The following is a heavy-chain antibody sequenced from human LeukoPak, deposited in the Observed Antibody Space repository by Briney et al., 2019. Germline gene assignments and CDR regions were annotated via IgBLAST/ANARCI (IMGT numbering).Heavy chain of an antibody. Sequence: GGSLRLSCAASGFTFSDYWMSWVRQAPGKGLEWVANIKPDGSEKYYVDSAKGRFTISRDNAKNSLYLQMNSLRAEDTAVYYCARVLIAAAGLDAFDIWGQGTMVTVSS. V-gene: IGHV3-7*03. CDR2: IKPDGSEK. D-gene: IGHD6-13*01. CDR1: GFTFSDYW. CDR3: ARVLIAAAGLDAFDI. J-gene: IGHJ3*02.